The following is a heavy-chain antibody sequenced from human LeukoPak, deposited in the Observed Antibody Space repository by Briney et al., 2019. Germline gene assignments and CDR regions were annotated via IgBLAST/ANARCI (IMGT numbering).Heavy chain of an antibody. D-gene: IGHD4-17*01. CDR3: AKGGATVTTQLDY. V-gene: IGHV3-9*01. J-gene: IGHJ4*02. Sequence: GRSLRLSCAASGFTFDDYAMHWVRHAPGKGLEWVSGISWNSGSIGYADSVKGRFTISRDNAKNSLYLQMNSLRAEGTALYYCAKGGATVTTQLDYWGQGTLVTVSS. CDR2: ISWNSGSI. CDR1: GFTFDDYA.